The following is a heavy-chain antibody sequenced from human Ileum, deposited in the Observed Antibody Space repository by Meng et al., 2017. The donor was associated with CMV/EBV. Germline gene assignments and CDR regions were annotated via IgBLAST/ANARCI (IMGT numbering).Heavy chain of an antibody. J-gene: IGHJ5*02. V-gene: IGHV4-31*02. CDR3: ARDPGTTVTWFDP. CDR1: GGSISSGGYY. Sequence: SGGSISSGGYYWSWIRQHPGKGLEWIGYIYYSGSTYYNPSLKSRVTISVDTSKNQFSLKLSSVTAADTAVYYCARDPGTTVTWFDPWGQGTLVTVSS. CDR2: IYYSGST. D-gene: IGHD4-17*01.